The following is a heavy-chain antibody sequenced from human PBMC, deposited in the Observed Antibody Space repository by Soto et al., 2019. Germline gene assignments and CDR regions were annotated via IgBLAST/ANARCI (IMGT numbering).Heavy chain of an antibody. V-gene: IGHV5-51*01. CDR2: IYPGDSDT. CDR3: ARHPNSGSSKNGTWRNYYGMDV. Sequence: EVQLVQSGAEVKKPGESLQISCKGSGYSFTSYWIGWVRQMPGKGLEWMGIIYPGDSDTRYSPSFQGQVTISADKSISTAYLQWSSLKASDTAMYYCARHPNSGSSKNGTWRNYYGMDVWGQGTTVTVSS. J-gene: IGHJ6*02. CDR1: GYSFTSYW. D-gene: IGHD1-26*01.